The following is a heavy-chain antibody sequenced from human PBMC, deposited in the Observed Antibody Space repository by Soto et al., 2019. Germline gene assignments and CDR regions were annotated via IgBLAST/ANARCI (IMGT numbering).Heavy chain of an antibody. CDR1: GFSLTTTGMC. J-gene: IGHJ3*02. V-gene: IGHV2-70*11. CDR2: IDWDDDK. D-gene: IGHD2-21*02. Sequence: SGPTLVNPTQTLTLTCTFSGFSLTTTGMCVSWIRQPPGKALQWLARIDWDDDKYYITSLKTRLTISKDTSKNQVVLTMTNMDPVDTATYYCARTRSVTGINTFDSWGQGTMVTVS. CDR3: ARTRSVTGINTFDS.